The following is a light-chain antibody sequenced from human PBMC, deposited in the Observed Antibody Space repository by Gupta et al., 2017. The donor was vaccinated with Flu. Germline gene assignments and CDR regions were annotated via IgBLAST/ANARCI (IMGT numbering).Light chain of an antibody. CDR3: QQSYSNPST. J-gene: IGKJ1*01. Sequence: DIQVTQSPSSLSASVGDRVTITCRTSQGISSYLDWYQQKPGKVPKLLIYAASNLQSGVPSRFSGSGSGTEFTLTISSLQPEDFATYYCQQSYSNPSTFGQGTTVEIK. CDR2: AAS. CDR1: QGISSY. V-gene: IGKV1-39*01.